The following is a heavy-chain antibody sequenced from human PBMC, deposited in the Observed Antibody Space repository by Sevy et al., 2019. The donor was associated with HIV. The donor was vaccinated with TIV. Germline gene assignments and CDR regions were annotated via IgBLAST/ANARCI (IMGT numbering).Heavy chain of an antibody. V-gene: IGHV3-15*01. Sequence: GGYLRLSCAASGFTFSNAWMSWVRQAPGKGLEWVGRIKSNTDGGTTDYAAPVKGRFTISRDDSKNTLYLQMNSLKTEDTAVYYCTIHGHSSSSFDYWGQGTLVTVSS. CDR3: TIHGHSSSSFDY. CDR2: IKSNTDGGTT. J-gene: IGHJ4*02. CDR1: GFTFSNAW. D-gene: IGHD6-13*01.